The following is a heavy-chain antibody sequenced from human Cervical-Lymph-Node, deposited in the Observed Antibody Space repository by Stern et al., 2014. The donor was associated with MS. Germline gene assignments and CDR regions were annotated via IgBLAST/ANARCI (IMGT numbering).Heavy chain of an antibody. CDR2: ISNNSTHT. J-gene: IGHJ4*02. Sequence: VQLVESGGGLVKPGESLRLSCDASGFTFSHYSINWVRQAPGKGLEWISSISNNSTHTYYAASVEARFTISRDSAKDSVSLHMVSLRAEDTAVYYCARARVGDYARSPHLDSWGQGTLVTVSS. V-gene: IGHV3-21*01. D-gene: IGHD4-17*01. CDR1: GFTFSHYS. CDR3: ARARVGDYARSPHLDS.